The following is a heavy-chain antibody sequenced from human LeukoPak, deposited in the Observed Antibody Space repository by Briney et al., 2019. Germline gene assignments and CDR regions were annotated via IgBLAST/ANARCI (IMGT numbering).Heavy chain of an antibody. J-gene: IGHJ4*02. CDR2: INPNSGGT. CDR3: ARADRRDGSIDY. D-gene: IGHD3-16*02. CDR1: GYTFTSYD. V-gene: IGHV1-2*02. Sequence: GASVKVSCKAPGYTFTSYDINWVRQATGQGLEWMGWINPNSGGTNYAQKFQGRVTMTRDTSISTAYMELSRLRSDDTAVYYCARADRRDGSIDYWGQGTLVTVSS.